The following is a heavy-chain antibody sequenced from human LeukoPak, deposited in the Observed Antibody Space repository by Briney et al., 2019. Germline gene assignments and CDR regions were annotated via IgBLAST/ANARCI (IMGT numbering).Heavy chain of an antibody. D-gene: IGHD5-12*01. CDR2: VYYSGSI. CDR1: GDSTSSSDYY. CDR3: VRDSGYGLDAFDI. Sequence: SETLSLTCTVSGDSTSSSDYYWGWIRQTPGKGLEWIGSVYYSGSIYYNPSLKSRVTISVDTSKNQFSLQLNSVTPDDTAMYYCVRDSGYGLDAFDIWDQGTMVTVSS. V-gene: IGHV4-39*02. J-gene: IGHJ3*02.